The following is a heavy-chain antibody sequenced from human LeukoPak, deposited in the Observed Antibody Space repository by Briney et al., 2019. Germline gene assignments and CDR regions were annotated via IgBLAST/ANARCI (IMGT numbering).Heavy chain of an antibody. CDR2: IRYDGSNK. CDR1: GFTFSSYG. V-gene: IGHV3-30*02. Sequence: GGSLRLSCAASGFTFSSYGMHWVRQAPGKGLEWVAFIRYDGSNKYYADSVKGRFTISRDNSKNTLYLQMNSLRAEDTAVYYCAKGSIVVVPAATNWFDPWGQGTLVTVSS. CDR3: AKGSIVVVPAATNWFDP. J-gene: IGHJ5*02. D-gene: IGHD2-2*01.